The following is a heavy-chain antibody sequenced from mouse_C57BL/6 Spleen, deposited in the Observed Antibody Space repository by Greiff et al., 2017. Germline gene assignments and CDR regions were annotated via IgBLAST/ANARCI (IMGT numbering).Heavy chain of an antibody. CDR1: GYTFTSYD. Sequence: VKLLESGPELVKPGASVKLSCKASGYTFTSYDINWVKQRPGQGLEWIGWIYPRDGSTKYNEKFKGKATLTVDTSSSTAYMELHSLTSEDSAVYFCITTVVHWGQGTTLTVSS. D-gene: IGHD1-1*01. V-gene: IGHV1-85*01. CDR2: IYPRDGST. J-gene: IGHJ2*01. CDR3: ITTVVH.